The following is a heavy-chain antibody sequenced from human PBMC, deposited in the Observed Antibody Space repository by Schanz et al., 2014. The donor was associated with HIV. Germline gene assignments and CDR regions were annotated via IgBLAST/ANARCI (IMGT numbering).Heavy chain of an antibody. CDR3: AREPSFSGLDV. Sequence: QVQLVQSGAEVTKPGASVKVSCKASGYTFTGYYLHWIRQAPGQGLEWMGWFNPNSGGRIYPQKFEGRVTMTRDTSISTAYMELSSLRYDDTAVYYCAREPSFSGLDVWGQGTTVTVSS. CDR2: FNPNSGGR. V-gene: IGHV1-2*02. CDR1: GYTFTGYY. D-gene: IGHD6-6*01. J-gene: IGHJ6*02.